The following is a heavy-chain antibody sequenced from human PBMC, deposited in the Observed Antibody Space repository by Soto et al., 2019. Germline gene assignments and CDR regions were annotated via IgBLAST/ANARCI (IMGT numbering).Heavy chain of an antibody. CDR3: ARGGIAAALRFTNFYGY. Sequence: SETLSLTCAVYGGSFSGYYWSWIRQPPGKGLEWIGEINHSGSTNYNPSLKSRVTISVDTSKNQFSLKLSSVTAADTAVYYCARGGIAAALRFTNFYGYWGQGTLVTVPS. D-gene: IGHD6-13*01. V-gene: IGHV4-34*01. CDR2: INHSGST. J-gene: IGHJ4*02. CDR1: GGSFSGYY.